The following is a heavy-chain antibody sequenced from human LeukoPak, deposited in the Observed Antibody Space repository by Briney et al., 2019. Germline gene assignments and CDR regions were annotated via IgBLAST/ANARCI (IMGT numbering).Heavy chain of an antibody. Sequence: PSETLSLTCTVSGDSVSNGNYYWSWLRQPPGKALEWIGYIYYTGKTYYNPSLEGRVTILVDTSRNHFSVKLSSVTAADTAVYYCATKGPRRGYFDYWGQGTLVAVSS. V-gene: IGHV4-61*03. CDR1: GDSVSNGNYY. J-gene: IGHJ4*02. CDR3: ATKGPRRGYFDY. CDR2: IYYTGKT.